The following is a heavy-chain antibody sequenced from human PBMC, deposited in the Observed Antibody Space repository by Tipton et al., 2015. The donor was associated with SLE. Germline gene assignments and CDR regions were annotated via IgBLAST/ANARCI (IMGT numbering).Heavy chain of an antibody. D-gene: IGHD1-26*01. V-gene: IGHV3-30*02. CDR3: AKDRGSESFFAEYFHH. Sequence: GSLRLSCAASGFIFSSSGMHWVRRAPGKGLEWVSFIRYDGSNKYYADSVKGRFTISRDNSKYTLYLQMNSLRVEDTAVYYCAKDRGSESFFAEYFHHWGQGALVTVSS. CDR1: GFIFSSSG. CDR2: IRYDGSNK. J-gene: IGHJ1*01.